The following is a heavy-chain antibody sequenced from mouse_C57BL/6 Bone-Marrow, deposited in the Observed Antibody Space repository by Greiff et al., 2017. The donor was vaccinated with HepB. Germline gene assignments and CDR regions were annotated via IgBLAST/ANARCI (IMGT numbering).Heavy chain of an antibody. V-gene: IGHV7-3*01. D-gene: IGHD2-5*01. Sequence: EVKLVESGGGLVQPGGSLSLSCAASGFTFTDYYMSWVRQPPGKALEWLGFIRNKANGYTTEYSASVKGRFTISRDNSQSILYLQMNALRAEDSATYYCARHYSNYPFVYWGQGTLVTVSA. CDR2: IRNKANGYTT. J-gene: IGHJ3*01. CDR3: ARHYSNYPFVY. CDR1: GFTFTDYY.